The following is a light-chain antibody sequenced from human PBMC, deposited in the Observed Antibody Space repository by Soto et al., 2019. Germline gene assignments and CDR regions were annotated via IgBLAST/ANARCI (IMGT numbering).Light chain of an antibody. CDR3: AAWDDSLSGPV. V-gene: IGLV1-47*01. CDR2: RNN. Sequence: QAVVTQPPSASGTPGQRVTISCSGSSSNIGSYYVYWYQQLPGTAPKLLIYRNNQRPSGVPDRFPGSKSGTSASLAISGLRSEDEADYYCAAWDDSLSGPVFGGGTKLTVL. CDR1: SSNIGSYY. J-gene: IGLJ2*01.